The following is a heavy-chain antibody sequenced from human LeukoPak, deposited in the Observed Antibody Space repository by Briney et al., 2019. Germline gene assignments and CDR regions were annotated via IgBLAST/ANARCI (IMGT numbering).Heavy chain of an antibody. D-gene: IGHD6-13*01. CDR2: IYTSGTT. V-gene: IGHV4-4*07. CDR1: GGSISNYY. Sequence: SETLSLTCTVSGGSISNYYWSWIRQPAGKGLEWIGRIYTSGTTHYNPSLKSRVTISADTSKNQFSLKLRSVTAADTAVYYCARITIAAVTLIFDYWGQGTLVTVSS. J-gene: IGHJ4*02. CDR3: ARITIAAVTLIFDY.